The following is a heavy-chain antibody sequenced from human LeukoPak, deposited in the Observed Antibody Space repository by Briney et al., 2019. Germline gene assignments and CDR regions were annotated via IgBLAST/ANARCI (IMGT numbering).Heavy chain of an antibody. Sequence: GGALRLSCAASGFTFSSYAMSWVRQAPGEGREWVSAISGSGGSTYYADSVKGRFTISRDNSKNTLYLQMNSLRAEDTAVYYCAKDLDFVVVVAENRIIGPQDYWGQGTLVTVSS. D-gene: IGHD2-15*01. CDR2: ISGSGGST. CDR3: AKDLDFVVVVAENRIIGPQDY. CDR1: GFTFSSYA. V-gene: IGHV3-23*01. J-gene: IGHJ4*02.